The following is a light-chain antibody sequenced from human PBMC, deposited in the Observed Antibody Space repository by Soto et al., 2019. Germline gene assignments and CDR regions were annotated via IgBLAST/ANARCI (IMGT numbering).Light chain of an antibody. CDR2: TAS. CDR1: QTITRY. CDR3: QQGYRTPYT. V-gene: IGKV1-39*01. J-gene: IGKJ2*01. Sequence: DIPMTQSPSSLSASVGDRVTITCRASQTITRYLNWYQHKPGKAPKVLIYTASSLQSGVPSRFSGSGSGSDFTLTISSLQPEDFATYYCQQGYRTPYTFGQGTKLEIK.